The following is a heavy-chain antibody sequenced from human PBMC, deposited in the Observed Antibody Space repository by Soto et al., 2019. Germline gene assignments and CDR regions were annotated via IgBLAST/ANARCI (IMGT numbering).Heavy chain of an antibody. CDR1: GGSISSGGYY. CDR2: IYYSGST. Sequence: SETLSLTCTVSGGSISSGGYYWSWIRQHPGKGLEWIGYIYYSGSTYYNPSLKSRVTISVDTSKNQFALKLSSVTAADTAVYYCARDFPGGSGDNWFDPWGQGTLVTVSS. D-gene: IGHD2-21*01. CDR3: ARDFPGGSGDNWFDP. V-gene: IGHV4-31*03. J-gene: IGHJ5*02.